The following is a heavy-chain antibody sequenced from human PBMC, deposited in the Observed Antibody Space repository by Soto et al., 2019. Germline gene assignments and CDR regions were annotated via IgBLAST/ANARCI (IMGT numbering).Heavy chain of an antibody. CDR2: IYYSGST. V-gene: IGHV4-59*01. D-gene: IGHD3-10*01. Sequence: SETLSLTCAVYGGSFSGYYWSWIRQPPGKGLEWIGYIYYSGSTNYNPSLKSRVTISVDTSKNQFSLKLSSVTAADTAVYYCARALTTSSGSYYQITKYYYMDVWGKGTTVTVSS. CDR3: ARALTTSSGSYYQITKYYYMDV. J-gene: IGHJ6*03. CDR1: GGSFSGYY.